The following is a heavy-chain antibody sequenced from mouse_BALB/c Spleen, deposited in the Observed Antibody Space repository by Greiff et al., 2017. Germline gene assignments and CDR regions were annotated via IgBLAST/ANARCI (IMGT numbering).Heavy chain of an antibody. D-gene: IGHD5-1-1*01. CDR2: INPSTGYT. CDR1: GYTFTSYW. V-gene: IGHV1-7*01. J-gene: IGHJ4*01. CDR3: AKGNSPMDY. Sequence: VKLMESGAELAKPGASVKMSCKASGYTFTSYWMHWVKQRPGQGLEWIGYINPSTGYTEYNQKFKDKATLTADKSSSTAYMQLSSLTSEDSAVYYCAKGNSPMDYWGQGTSVTVSS.